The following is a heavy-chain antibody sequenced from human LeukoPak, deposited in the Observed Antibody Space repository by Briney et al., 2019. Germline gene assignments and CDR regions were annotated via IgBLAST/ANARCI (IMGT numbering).Heavy chain of an antibody. CDR3: ARGTVLNYYDSSGHLGY. D-gene: IGHD3-22*01. CDR2: INPSGGST. CDR1: GYTFTSYY. J-gene: IGHJ4*02. Sequence: ASVKVSCKASGYTFTSYYMHWVRQAPGQGLEWMGIINPSGGSTSYAQKFQGRVTMTRVTSTSTVYMELSSLRSEDTAVYYCARGTVLNYYDSSGHLGYWGQGTLVTVSS. V-gene: IGHV1-46*01.